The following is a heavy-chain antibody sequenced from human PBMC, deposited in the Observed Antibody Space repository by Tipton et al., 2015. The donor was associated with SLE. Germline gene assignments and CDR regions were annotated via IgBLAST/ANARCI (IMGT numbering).Heavy chain of an antibody. Sequence: TLSLTCAVYGGSFSGYYWSWIRQPPGKGLEWIGEINHSGSTNYNPSLKSRVTISVDTSKNQFSLKLSSVTAADTAVYYCALDYDILTGRGNFDYWSQGTLVTVSS. CDR2: INHSGST. V-gene: IGHV4-34*01. CDR3: ALDYDILTGRGNFDY. CDR1: GGSFSGYY. J-gene: IGHJ4*02. D-gene: IGHD3-9*01.